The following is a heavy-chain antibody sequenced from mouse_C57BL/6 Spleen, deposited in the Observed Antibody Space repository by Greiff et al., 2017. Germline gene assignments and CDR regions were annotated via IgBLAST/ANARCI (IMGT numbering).Heavy chain of an antibody. Sequence: EVQLVESGGGLVKPGGSLKLSCAASGFTFSDYGMHWVRQAPEKGLEWVAYISSGSSTIYYADTVKGRVTISRDNAKNTLFLQMTSLRSEDTAMYYCKITANYAMDDWGQGTSVTVSS. J-gene: IGHJ4*01. D-gene: IGHD2-4*01. CDR2: ISSGSSTI. CDR3: KITANYAMDD. V-gene: IGHV5-17*01. CDR1: GFTFSDYG.